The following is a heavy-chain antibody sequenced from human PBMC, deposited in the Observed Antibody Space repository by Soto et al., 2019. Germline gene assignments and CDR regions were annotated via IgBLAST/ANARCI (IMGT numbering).Heavy chain of an antibody. D-gene: IGHD6-19*01. CDR3: AKTRGSGWYWETSDY. Sequence: GGFLRLSCAASGFTFSSYAMSRVRQAPGKGLEWVSAISGSGGSTYYADSVKGRFTISRDNSKNTLYLQMNSLRAEDTAVYYCAKTRGSGWYWETSDYWGQGTLVTVSS. V-gene: IGHV3-23*01. CDR1: GFTFSSYA. J-gene: IGHJ4*02. CDR2: ISGSGGST.